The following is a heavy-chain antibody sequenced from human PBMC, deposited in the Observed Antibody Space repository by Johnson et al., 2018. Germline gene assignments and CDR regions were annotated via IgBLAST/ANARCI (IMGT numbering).Heavy chain of an antibody. CDR2: IWFDESKE. J-gene: IGHJ6*02. D-gene: IGHD1-26*01. CDR1: GFIFRNYG. Sequence: QVQLVESGGGVVRXGRSLRLXCAASGFIFRNYGMHWVRQAPGKGLEWVAVIWFDESKEYYADSVKGRFTISRDNSKNTLFLQMNSLKGDDTAVYYCVKEFLATEWEVPSDYYGMDVWGQGTTVSVSS. V-gene: IGHV3-33*06. CDR3: VKEFLATEWEVPSDYYGMDV.